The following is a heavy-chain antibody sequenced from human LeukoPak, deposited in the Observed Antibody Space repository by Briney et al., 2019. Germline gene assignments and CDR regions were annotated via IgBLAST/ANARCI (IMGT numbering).Heavy chain of an antibody. J-gene: IGHJ4*02. Sequence: SETLSLTCTVSGGSISSYYWSWIWQPPGKGLEWIGYIYYSGSTNYNPSLKSRVTISVDTSKNQFSLKLSSVTAADTAVYYCARDLSSGYYFGSFDYWGQGTLVTVSS. CDR3: ARDLSSGYYFGSFDY. CDR1: GGSISSYY. V-gene: IGHV4-59*01. CDR2: IYYSGST. D-gene: IGHD3-22*01.